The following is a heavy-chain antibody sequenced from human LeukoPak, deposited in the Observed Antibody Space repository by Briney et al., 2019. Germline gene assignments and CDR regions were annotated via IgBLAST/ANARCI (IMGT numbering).Heavy chain of an antibody. CDR3: ARDLGYCSGGSCYDLFDY. D-gene: IGHD2-15*01. V-gene: IGHV3-74*01. CDR1: GFAFSSYW. CDR2: ILSDGSSS. Sequence: GGSLRLSCAASGFAFSSYWMHWVRQAPGKGLVWVSRILSDGSSSTYADSVKGRFTISRDSAKNTLYLQMKSLRGEDTAVYYCARDLGYCSGGSCYDLFDYWGQGTLVTVSS. J-gene: IGHJ4*02.